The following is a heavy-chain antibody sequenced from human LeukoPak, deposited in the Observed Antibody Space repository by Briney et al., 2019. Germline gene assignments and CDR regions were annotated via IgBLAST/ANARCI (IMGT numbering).Heavy chain of an antibody. D-gene: IGHD5-18*01. Sequence: SETLSLTCAVYGGSFSGYSWSWIRQPPGKGLEWIGEINHSGSTSYNPSLKSRATISLDTSKNQVSLKLSSVTAADTAVYYCARARIQLWLTPFDSWGQGTLVTVSS. CDR3: ARARIQLWLTPFDS. V-gene: IGHV4-34*01. J-gene: IGHJ4*02. CDR2: INHSGST. CDR1: GGSFSGYS.